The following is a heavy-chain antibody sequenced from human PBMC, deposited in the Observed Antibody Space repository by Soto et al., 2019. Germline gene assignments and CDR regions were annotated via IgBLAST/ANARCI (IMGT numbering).Heavy chain of an antibody. CDR3: ARVGSIGWFVP. V-gene: IGHV1-3*05. CDR1: GYTFTSYA. CDR2: INAGNGNT. Sequence: QVQLVQSGAEEKKPGASVKVSCKASGYTFTSYAMHWVRQAPGQRLEWMGWINAGNGNTKYSQKFQGRVTITRDTTASTAYMELSRLGSEDTAVYFCARVGSIGWFVPWGQGTLVTVSS. J-gene: IGHJ5*02. D-gene: IGHD2-15*01.